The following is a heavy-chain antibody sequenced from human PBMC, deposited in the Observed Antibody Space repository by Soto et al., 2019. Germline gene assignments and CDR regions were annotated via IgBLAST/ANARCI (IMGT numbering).Heavy chain of an antibody. J-gene: IGHJ5*02. V-gene: IGHV1-18*01. D-gene: IGHD3-10*01. CDR1: GDTFANFG. CDR3: ARVVRGVVNRFDP. Sequence: HLVQSGPEVKRPGASITVSCKTSGDTFANFGLSWVRQAPGQGLEWMGWIATYNNNKNYAQKFQGRLTLTTDTSTSTAYIELESLGYDDTAVYYCARVVRGVVNRFDPWGQGTLVTVSS. CDR2: IATYNNNK.